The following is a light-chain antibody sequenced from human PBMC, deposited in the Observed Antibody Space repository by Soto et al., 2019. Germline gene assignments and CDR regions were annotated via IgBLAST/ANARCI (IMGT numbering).Light chain of an antibody. Sequence: DIQMTQSPSSLSASVGDRVTITCRASQSISSYLNWYQQKPGKAPKLLIYAASSLQSRVPSRFSGSRSGTDFTLTISSLQPEDFATYYCQQSYSTPPLSFGPGTKVDIK. J-gene: IGKJ3*01. V-gene: IGKV1-39*01. CDR1: QSISSY. CDR3: QQSYSTPPLS. CDR2: AAS.